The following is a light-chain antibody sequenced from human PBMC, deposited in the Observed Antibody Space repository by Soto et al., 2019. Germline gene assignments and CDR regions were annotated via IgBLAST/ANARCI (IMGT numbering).Light chain of an antibody. CDR1: SSDVGGYNY. CDR2: EVS. V-gene: IGLV2-14*01. Sequence: QSALTQPASVSGSPGQAITISCTGTSSDVGGYNYVSWYQQHPGKAPKLMIYEVSNRPSGVSNRFSGSKSGNTASLTISGLQPGDEADYYCSSYTSSSALGVFGGGTKLTVL. J-gene: IGLJ3*02. CDR3: SSYTSSSALGV.